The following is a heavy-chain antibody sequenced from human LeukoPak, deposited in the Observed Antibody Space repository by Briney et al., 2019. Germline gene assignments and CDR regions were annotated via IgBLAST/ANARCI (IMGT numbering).Heavy chain of an antibody. CDR3: ARVSVGAVVDY. CDR2: ISSSSSTI. D-gene: IGHD1-26*01. CDR1: GFTFSSCS. V-gene: IGHV3-48*01. Sequence: RAGGSLRLSGAASGFTFSSCSMNWVRQAPGKGLEGVSYISSSSSTIYYADSVKGRFTISRDNAKNSLYLQMNSLRAEDTAVYYCARVSVGAVVDYWGQGTLVTVSS. J-gene: IGHJ4*02.